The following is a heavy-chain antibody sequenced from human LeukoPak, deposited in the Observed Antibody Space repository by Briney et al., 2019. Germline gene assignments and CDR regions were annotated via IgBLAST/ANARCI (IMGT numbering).Heavy chain of an antibody. CDR2: IIPIFGTA. Sequence: KVSCKASGGTFISYAISWVRQAPGQGLEWRGGIIPIFGTANYAQKFQGRVTITADKSASTAYMELSSLRSEDTAVYYFARVHSSSSTYFDYWGQGTLVTVSS. CDR1: GGTFISYA. V-gene: IGHV1-69*06. D-gene: IGHD6-6*01. CDR3: ARVHSSSSTYFDY. J-gene: IGHJ4*02.